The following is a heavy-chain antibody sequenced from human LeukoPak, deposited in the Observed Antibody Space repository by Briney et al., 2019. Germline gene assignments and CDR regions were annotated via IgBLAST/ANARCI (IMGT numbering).Heavy chain of an antibody. CDR1: GFTVSSNY. V-gene: IGHV3-66*01. CDR2: IYSGGDT. Sequence: GGSLRLSCAASGFTVSSNYMGWVRQAPGKGLEWVSVIYSGGDTYYADSVKGRFTISRDNSKDMIYLEMSSLKAEDTAVYYCAKERSLEIAVAGTIFDHWGQGTLVTVSS. CDR3: AKERSLEIAVAGTIFDH. D-gene: IGHD6-19*01. J-gene: IGHJ4*02.